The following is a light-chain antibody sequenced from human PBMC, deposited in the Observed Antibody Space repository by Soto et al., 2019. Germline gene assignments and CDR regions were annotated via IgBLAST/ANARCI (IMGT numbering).Light chain of an antibody. CDR1: QSISSW. CDR2: DAS. J-gene: IGKJ4*01. V-gene: IGKV1-5*01. CDR3: QQRAT. Sequence: DIQMTQSPSTLSASVGDRVTITCRASQSISSWLAWYQQKPGKAPKLLIYDASSLESGVSSRFSGSGSGTEFALTISSLQPDDFATYYCQQRATFGGGTKVEIK.